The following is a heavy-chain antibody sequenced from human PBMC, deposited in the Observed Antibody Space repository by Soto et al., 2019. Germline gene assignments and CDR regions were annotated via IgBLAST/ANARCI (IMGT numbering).Heavy chain of an antibody. Sequence: SETLSLTCTVSGDSMTSSGSYWGWIRQPPGKGLEWIGSIYYNVSTYYNPSLKSRVTISVDTSKNHLSLKLTSMTAADTAMYYCARHGGTSGWYPRIYYYGMNVWGQGTTVTVSS. CDR1: GDSMTSSGSY. CDR3: ARHGGTSGWYPRIYYYGMNV. D-gene: IGHD6-19*01. J-gene: IGHJ6*02. V-gene: IGHV4-39*01. CDR2: IYYNVST.